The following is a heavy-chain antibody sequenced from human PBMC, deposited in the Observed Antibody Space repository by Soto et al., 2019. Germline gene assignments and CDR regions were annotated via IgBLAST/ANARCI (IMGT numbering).Heavy chain of an antibody. V-gene: IGHV4-59*08. Sequence: SETLSLTCTVSGGSISSYYWSWIRQPPGKGLEWIGYIYYSGNTYYNPSLKRRFSISVDTSKNQFSLQLSSVTAADTAVYYCARHNRSSSWYSDYWGQGALVTVSS. J-gene: IGHJ4*02. CDR1: GGSISSYY. CDR3: ARHNRSSSWYSDY. D-gene: IGHD6-13*01. CDR2: IYYSGNT.